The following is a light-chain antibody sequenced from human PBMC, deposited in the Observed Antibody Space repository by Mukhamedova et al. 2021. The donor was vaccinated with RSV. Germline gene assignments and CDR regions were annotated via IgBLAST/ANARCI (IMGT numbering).Light chain of an antibody. CDR3: QQYGSSLYT. Sequence: GERATLSCRASQSVSSSYLAWYQQKPGQAPRLLIYGASSRATDIPDRFSGSGSGTDFTLTISRLEPEDFAVYYCQQYGSSLYTFG. CDR1: QSVSSSY. J-gene: IGKJ2*01. CDR2: GAS. V-gene: IGKV3-20*01.